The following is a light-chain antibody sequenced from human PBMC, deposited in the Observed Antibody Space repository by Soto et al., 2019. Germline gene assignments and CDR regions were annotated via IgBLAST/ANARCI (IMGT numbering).Light chain of an antibody. Sequence: DIQITQSPSTLSASVGDRVTITCRASQSISSWLAWYQQKPGKAPKLLIYDASSLESGVPSRFSGSGSGTDFTLTISRLEPEDFAVYYCQQYSESPRTFGQGTKVDIK. CDR3: QQYSESPRT. CDR2: DAS. CDR1: QSISSW. J-gene: IGKJ1*01. V-gene: IGKV1-5*01.